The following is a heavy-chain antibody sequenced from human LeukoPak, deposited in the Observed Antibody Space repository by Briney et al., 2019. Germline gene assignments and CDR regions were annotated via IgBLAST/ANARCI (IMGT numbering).Heavy chain of an antibody. CDR2: IYYSGST. D-gene: IGHD4-17*01. V-gene: IGHV4-59*01. Sequence: SETLSLTCTVSGGSISSYYWSWIRQPPGKGLEWIGYIYYSGSTNYNPSLKSRVTISVDTSKNQFSLKLSSVTAADTAEYYCARAYGDYVFDYWGQGTLVTVSS. J-gene: IGHJ4*02. CDR3: ARAYGDYVFDY. CDR1: GGSISSYY.